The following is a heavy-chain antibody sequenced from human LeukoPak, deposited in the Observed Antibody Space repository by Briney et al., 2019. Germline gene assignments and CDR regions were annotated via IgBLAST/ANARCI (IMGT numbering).Heavy chain of an antibody. CDR1: GGSISSGGYY. CDR3: ARDVLVGSGSYFDY. CDR2: IYYSGST. Sequence: SETLSLTCTVSGGSISSGGYYWSWIRQHPGKSLEWIGYIYYSGSTYYNPSLKSRVTISVDTSKNQFSLKLSSVTAADTAVYYCARDVLVGSGSYFDYWGQGTLVTVSS. V-gene: IGHV4-31*03. J-gene: IGHJ4*02. D-gene: IGHD3-10*01.